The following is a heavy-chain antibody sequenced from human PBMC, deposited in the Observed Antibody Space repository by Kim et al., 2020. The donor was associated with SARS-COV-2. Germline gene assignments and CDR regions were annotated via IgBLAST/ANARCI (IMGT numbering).Heavy chain of an antibody. Sequence: LKGRVTISVDTSKNQFSLKLSSVTAADTAVYYCARWRGRSIVVVPAVFDYWGQGTLVTVSS. CDR3: ARWRGRSIVVVPAVFDY. D-gene: IGHD2-2*01. J-gene: IGHJ4*02. V-gene: IGHV4-31*02.